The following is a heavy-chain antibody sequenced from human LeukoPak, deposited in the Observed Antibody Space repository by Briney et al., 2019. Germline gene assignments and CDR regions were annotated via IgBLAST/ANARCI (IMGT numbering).Heavy chain of an antibody. J-gene: IGHJ5*02. CDR2: MNPNSGNT. Sequence: GASVKVSCKASGYAFTSYDINWVRQATGQGLEWMGWMNPNSGNTGYAQKFQGRVTMTRNTSISTAYMELSSLRSEDTAVYYCARGSISTVGFDPWGQGTLVTVSS. CDR1: GYAFTSYD. V-gene: IGHV1-8*01. D-gene: IGHD4-23*01. CDR3: ARGSISTVGFDP.